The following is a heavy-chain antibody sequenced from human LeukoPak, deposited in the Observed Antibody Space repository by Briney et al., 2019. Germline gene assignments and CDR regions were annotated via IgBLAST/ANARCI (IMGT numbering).Heavy chain of an antibody. CDR3: ARELWFGFDY. J-gene: IGHJ4*02. CDR2: ISSSSSYI. D-gene: IGHD3-10*01. V-gene: IGHV3-21*01. Sequence: PSETLSLTCAVYGGSFSGYYWSWVRQAPGKGLEWVSSISSSSSYIYYADSVKGRFTISRDNAKNSLYLQMNSLRAEDTAVYYCARELWFGFDYWGQGTLVTVSS. CDR1: GGSFSGYY.